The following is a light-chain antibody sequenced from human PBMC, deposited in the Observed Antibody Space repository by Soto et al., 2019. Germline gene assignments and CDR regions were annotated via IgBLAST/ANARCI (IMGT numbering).Light chain of an antibody. CDR3: QQYNKWPQT. CDR2: DAS. V-gene: IGKV3-15*01. CDR1: QSVSSN. Sequence: ERVMTQSPATLSVSLGERATLSCRASQSVSSNLAWYQQKPGQAPRLLIYDASTRATGIPARFSGSGSETEFTLTISSLQSEDFAVYYCQQYNKWPQTFGQGTRLEIK. J-gene: IGKJ5*01.